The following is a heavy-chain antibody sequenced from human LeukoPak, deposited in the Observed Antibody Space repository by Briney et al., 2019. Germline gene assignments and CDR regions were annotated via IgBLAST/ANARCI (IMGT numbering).Heavy chain of an antibody. J-gene: IGHJ4*02. CDR3: ARSPHILTGENFDY. V-gene: IGHV1-2*02. CDR1: GYTFTDYY. CDR2: INLNSGGT. Sequence: ASVKVSCKASGYTFTDYYMHWVRLAPGQGLEWMGWINLNSGGTNYAQKFQGRVTMTRGTSITTAYMELIRLRSDDTAVYYCARSPHILTGENFDYWGQGTLVTVSS. D-gene: IGHD3-9*01.